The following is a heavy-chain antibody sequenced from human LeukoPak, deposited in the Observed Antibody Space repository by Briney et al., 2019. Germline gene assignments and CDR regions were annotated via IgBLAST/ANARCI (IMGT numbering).Heavy chain of an antibody. J-gene: IGHJ4*02. CDR2: ISTSGEKT. D-gene: IGHD2-15*01. CDR1: GFTFTNYV. CDR3: VRDRVGSIVFDN. Sequence: HPGGSLRLSCAASGFTFTNYVMSWVRQAPGKGREWVSAISTSGEKTFYANSVKGRFTISRGNSENTLYLQMNSLRAEDTAVYYCVRDRVGSIVFDNWGQGTLVTVSS. V-gene: IGHV3-23*01.